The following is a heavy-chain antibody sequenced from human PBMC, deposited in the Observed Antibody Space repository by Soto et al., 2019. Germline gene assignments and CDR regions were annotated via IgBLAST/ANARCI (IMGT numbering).Heavy chain of an antibody. CDR1: GYTFTDYY. Sequence: QVQLVQSGAEVKKPGASVKVSCKASGYTFTDYYIHWVRQAPGQGLEWMGWVNPNSGGTNYAQKFQGWVTMTRDTSISTVCMEQSRLKYLDMAVYYCAREGAATANYGMDVWGQGTTVTVSS. CDR2: VNPNSGGT. CDR3: AREGAATANYGMDV. D-gene: IGHD2-15*01. J-gene: IGHJ6*02. V-gene: IGHV1-2*04.